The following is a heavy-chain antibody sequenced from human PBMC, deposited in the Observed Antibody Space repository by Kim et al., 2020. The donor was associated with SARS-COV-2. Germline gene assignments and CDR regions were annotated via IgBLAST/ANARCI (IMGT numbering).Heavy chain of an antibody. D-gene: IGHD3-9*01. CDR1: GFTFSSYG. Sequence: GGSLRLSCAASGFTFSSYGMHWVRQAPGKGLEWVAVISYDGSNKYYADSVKGRFTISRDNSKNTLYLQMNSLRAEDTAVYYCAKDLVLRYFGARGYYGMDVWGQGTTVTVSS. V-gene: IGHV3-30*18. J-gene: IGHJ6*02. CDR3: AKDLVLRYFGARGYYGMDV. CDR2: ISYDGSNK.